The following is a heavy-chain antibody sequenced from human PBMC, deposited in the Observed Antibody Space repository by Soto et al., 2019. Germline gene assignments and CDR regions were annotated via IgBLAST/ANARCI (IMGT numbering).Heavy chain of an antibody. V-gene: IGHV3-21*06. CDR2: ISSPTNYI. Sequence: PGGSLRLSCAASGFIFTRYSMNWVRQAPGKGLEWVSSISSPTNYIYYGDSMKGRFTISRDNAKNSLYLEMNSLRAEDTAVYYCARESEDLTSNFDYWGQGTLVTVSS. CDR1: GFIFTRYS. CDR3: ARESEDLTSNFDY. J-gene: IGHJ4*02.